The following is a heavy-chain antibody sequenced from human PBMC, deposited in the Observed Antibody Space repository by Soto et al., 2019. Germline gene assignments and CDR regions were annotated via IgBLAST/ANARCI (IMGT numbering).Heavy chain of an antibody. D-gene: IGHD3-10*01. CDR3: ARRLLLWFGELSSFDY. V-gene: IGHV4-34*01. CDR2: INHSGST. CDR1: GGSFSGYY. Sequence: SETLSLTCAVYGGSFSGYYWSWIRQPPGKGLEWIGEINHSGSTDYNPSLKSRVTISVDTSKNQFSLKLSSVTAADTAVYYCARRLLLWFGELSSFDYWGQGTLVTVSS. J-gene: IGHJ4*02.